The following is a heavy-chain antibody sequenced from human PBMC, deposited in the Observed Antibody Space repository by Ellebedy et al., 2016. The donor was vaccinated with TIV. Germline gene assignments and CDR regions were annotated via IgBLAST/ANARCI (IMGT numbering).Heavy chain of an antibody. CDR2: ISYDGTNK. D-gene: IGHD6-19*01. CDR3: ARDRFPGYTIGAYTGVLDL. CDR1: GFSLRSHA. Sequence: PGGSLRLSCAASGFSLRSHALHWVRQAPGKGLEWMAVISYDGTNKNYADDVKGRFTISRDDSTNTRYLQMSSLRVEDTAVYYCARDRFPGYTIGAYTGVLDLWGQGTLVTVSS. J-gene: IGHJ4*02. V-gene: IGHV3-30-3*01.